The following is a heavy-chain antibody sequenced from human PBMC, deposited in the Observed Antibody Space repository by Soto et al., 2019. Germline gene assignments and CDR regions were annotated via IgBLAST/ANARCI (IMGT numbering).Heavy chain of an antibody. V-gene: IGHV4-59*01. CDR2: IYSSGST. CDR3: ARDHPHSYGVYYFDY. CDR1: GGSINNYY. J-gene: IGHJ4*02. Sequence: PSETLTLTSTVSGGSINNYYWNWIRQSPGKGLEWIGYIYSSGSTHYNPSLQNRVTISIDTSKNQVSLKVNSVTAADTAVYYCARDHPHSYGVYYFDYWGQGTPVTVS. D-gene: IGHD5-18*01.